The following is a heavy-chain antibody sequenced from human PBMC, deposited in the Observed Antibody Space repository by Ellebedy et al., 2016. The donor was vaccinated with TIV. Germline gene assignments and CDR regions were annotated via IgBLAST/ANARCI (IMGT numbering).Heavy chain of an antibody. Sequence: GESLKISXKGSGYSFTTYWIGWVRQMPGKGLEWMGIIYPDDSDTRYNPSFQGQITISADKSISTAYLQWSSLKASDTAIYYCARLGRAGYYNAPGDYWGQGTLVTVSS. CDR3: ARLGRAGYYNAPGDY. CDR1: GYSFTTYW. V-gene: IGHV5-51*01. J-gene: IGHJ4*02. CDR2: IYPDDSDT. D-gene: IGHD3-9*01.